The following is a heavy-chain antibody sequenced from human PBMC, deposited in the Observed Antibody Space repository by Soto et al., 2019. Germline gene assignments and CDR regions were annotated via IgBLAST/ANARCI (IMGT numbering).Heavy chain of an antibody. Sequence: EVQLLESGGGLVQPGGSLRLSCAASGFTFSSYAMSWVRQAPGKGLEWVSAISGSGGSTYYADSVKGRFTISRDNSKNTLYLQMNSLRAEDTAVYYFATTGCGNNGAFDIWGQGTMVTVSS. J-gene: IGHJ3*02. CDR2: ISGSGGST. D-gene: IGHD2-15*01. V-gene: IGHV3-23*01. CDR3: ATTGCGNNGAFDI. CDR1: GFTFSSYA.